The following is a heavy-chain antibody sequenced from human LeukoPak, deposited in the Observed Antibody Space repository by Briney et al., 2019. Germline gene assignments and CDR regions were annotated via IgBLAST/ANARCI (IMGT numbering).Heavy chain of an antibody. J-gene: IGHJ6*02. V-gene: IGHV1-2*02. CDR2: INPNSGGT. CDR1: GYTFTGYY. CDR3: ARDAPSDQVAGYPRPYYYYGMDV. Sequence: GASVKVSCKASGYTFTGYYMHWVRQAPGQGLEWMGWINPNSGGTNYAQKLQGRVTMTTDTSTSTAYMELRSLRSDDTAVYYCARDAPSDQVAGYPRPYYYYGMDVWGQGTTVTVSS. D-gene: IGHD6-19*01.